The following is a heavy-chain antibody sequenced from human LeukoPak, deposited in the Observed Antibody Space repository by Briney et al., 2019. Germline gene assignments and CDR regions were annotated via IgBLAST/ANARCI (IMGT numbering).Heavy chain of an antibody. CDR3: ARGFVEAAAGSTYYYYYMDV. V-gene: IGHV4-59*12. Sequence: SETLSLTCTVSGGSISSYYWSWIRQPPGKGLEWIGYIYYSGSTNYNPSLKSRVTISVDRSKNQFSLKLSSVTAADTAVYYCARGFVEAAAGSTYYYYYMDVWGKGTTVTVSS. J-gene: IGHJ6*03. D-gene: IGHD6-13*01. CDR1: GGSISSYY. CDR2: IYYSGST.